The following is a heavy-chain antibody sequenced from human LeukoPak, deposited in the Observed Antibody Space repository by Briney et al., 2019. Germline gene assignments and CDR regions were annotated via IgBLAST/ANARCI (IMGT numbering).Heavy chain of an antibody. CDR1: GFTFSSYA. J-gene: IGHJ4*02. Sequence: GGSLRLSCAASGFTFSSYAMSWVRQAPGKGLEWVSAISGSGGSTYYADSVKGRFTISRDNSKNTLYLQMNSLRDEDTAVYYCARVGYSGWNLEYWGQGTLVTVSS. D-gene: IGHD5-12*01. V-gene: IGHV3-23*01. CDR3: ARVGYSGWNLEY. CDR2: ISGSGGST.